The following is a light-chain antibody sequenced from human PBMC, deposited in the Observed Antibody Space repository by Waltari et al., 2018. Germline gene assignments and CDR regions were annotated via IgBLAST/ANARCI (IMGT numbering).Light chain of an antibody. J-gene: IGLJ2*01. Sequence: SYELTQPPSVSVSPGQTASITCSGENLQNKYTSWFLQRPGQSPVLVIHEDTKRPSGITERFSASNSGNTATLTISGTQAIDEADYYCQAWHRSNGVFGGGTKLTVL. CDR2: EDT. CDR3: QAWHRSNGV. V-gene: IGLV3-1*01. CDR1: NLQNKY.